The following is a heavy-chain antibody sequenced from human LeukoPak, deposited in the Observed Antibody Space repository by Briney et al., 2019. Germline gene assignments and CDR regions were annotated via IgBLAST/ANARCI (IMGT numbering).Heavy chain of an antibody. CDR3: AKDGDIVVVPAAMEEYFQH. Sequence: GGSLRLSCAASGFTFSSYAMSWVRQAPGKGLEWVSAISGSGGSTYYADSVKGRFTISRDNSKSTLYLQMNSLRAEDTAVYYCAKDGDIVVVPAAMEEYFQHWGQGTLVTVSS. V-gene: IGHV3-23*01. CDR1: GFTFSSYA. J-gene: IGHJ1*01. D-gene: IGHD2-2*01. CDR2: ISGSGGST.